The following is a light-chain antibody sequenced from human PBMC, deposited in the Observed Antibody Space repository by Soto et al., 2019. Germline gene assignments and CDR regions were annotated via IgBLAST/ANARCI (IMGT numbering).Light chain of an antibody. CDR2: GAS. J-gene: IGKJ2*01. Sequence: EVVLTQSPGTLSLSPGESATLSCRARQSVYINSLAWYQHKRGRAPRLLIYGASTRATAVPDRFTGSGSGTDFALTFSSLEPEDAAVYYCQQYGDSPFTFGPGTNLDIK. V-gene: IGKV3-20*01. CDR3: QQYGDSPFT. CDR1: QSVYINS.